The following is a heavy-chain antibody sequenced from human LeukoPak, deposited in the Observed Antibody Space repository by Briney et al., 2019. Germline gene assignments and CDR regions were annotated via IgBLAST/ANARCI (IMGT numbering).Heavy chain of an antibody. CDR3: ARDTRRGYSYGYLDY. Sequence: GRSLRLSCAASGFTFSSYAMHWVRQAPGKGLEWVTVISYDGSNKYYADSVKGRFTISRDNSKNTLYLQMNSLRAEDTAVYYCARDTRRGYSYGYLDYWGQATLVTVSS. V-gene: IGHV3-30-3*01. D-gene: IGHD5-18*01. J-gene: IGHJ4*02. CDR2: ISYDGSNK. CDR1: GFTFSSYA.